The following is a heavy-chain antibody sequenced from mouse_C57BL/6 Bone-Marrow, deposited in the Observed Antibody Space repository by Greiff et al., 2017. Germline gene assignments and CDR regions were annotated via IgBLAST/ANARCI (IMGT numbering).Heavy chain of an antibody. J-gene: IGHJ4*01. Sequence: QVQLQQPGAELVRPGSSVKLSCKASGYTFTSYWMDWVKQRPGQGLEWIGNIYPSDSETHYNQKFKDKATLTVDKSSSTAYMKLSSLTSEDSAVYYCARGGRGMDYWGQGTSVTVSS. CDR2: IYPSDSET. CDR1: GYTFTSYW. CDR3: ARGGRGMDY. V-gene: IGHV1-61*01.